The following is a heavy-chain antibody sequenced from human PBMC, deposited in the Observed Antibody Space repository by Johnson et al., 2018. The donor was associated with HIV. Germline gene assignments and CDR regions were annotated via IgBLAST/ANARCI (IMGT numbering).Heavy chain of an antibody. CDR1: ANTFSRFA. CDR3: AKSTQASILRESGPNGAFDI. Sequence: QVQLVESGVGLVQPRGSLRLPCAASANTFSRFAFHWVRQAPGEGLEWVAVISYDGSNKYYADSVRGRFTISRDNDKNTLYLQMNSPSPEDTGVYHCAKSTQASILRESGPNGAFDIWGQGTMVTVSS. J-gene: IGHJ3*02. V-gene: IGHV3-30*04. CDR2: ISYDGSNK. D-gene: IGHD3-10*01.